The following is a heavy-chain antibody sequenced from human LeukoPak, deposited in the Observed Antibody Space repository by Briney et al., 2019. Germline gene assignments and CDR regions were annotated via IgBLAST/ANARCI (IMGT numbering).Heavy chain of an antibody. V-gene: IGHV5-51*01. CDR2: IYPGDSDT. J-gene: IGHJ6*02. D-gene: IGHD1-1*01. Sequence: GESLKISCKGSGYSFTSYWIGWVRQMPGKGLEWMGIIYPGDSDTRYSPSFQGQVTISADKSISTAYLQWSSLKASDTAMYYCARQNLERGFYYYGMDAWGQGTTVTVSS. CDR1: GYSFTSYW. CDR3: ARQNLERGFYYYGMDA.